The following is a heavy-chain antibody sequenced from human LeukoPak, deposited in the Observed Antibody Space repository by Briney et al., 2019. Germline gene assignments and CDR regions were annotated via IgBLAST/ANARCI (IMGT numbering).Heavy chain of an antibody. CDR1: GFTFSDYE. Sequence: PGRSLRLSCTASGFTFSDYEVNWVRQAPGKGLECVSYISRTGSTIYYADSVKGRFAVSRDNAKRSLYLQMSSLRVEDTAVYYCAGLTYDKRFDPWGQGTLVTVSS. CDR3: AGLTYDKRFDP. CDR2: ISRTGSTI. V-gene: IGHV3-48*03. J-gene: IGHJ5*02. D-gene: IGHD3-9*01.